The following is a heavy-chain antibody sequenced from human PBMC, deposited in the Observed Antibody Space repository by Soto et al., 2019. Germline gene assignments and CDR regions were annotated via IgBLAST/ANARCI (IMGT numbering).Heavy chain of an antibody. CDR1: GFAFNSYG. CDR2: ISGSSGNM. J-gene: IGHJ4*02. V-gene: IGHV3-21*01. CDR3: ARTWIRFGPNDY. D-gene: IGHD3-16*01. Sequence: GGSLRLSCEASGFAFNSYGINWVRQGPGKGLEWVSFISGSSGNMYYGDSVRGRFTISRDNAKKSVYLQMNSLRVEDTAIYYCARTWIRFGPNDYWGQGAPVTVSS.